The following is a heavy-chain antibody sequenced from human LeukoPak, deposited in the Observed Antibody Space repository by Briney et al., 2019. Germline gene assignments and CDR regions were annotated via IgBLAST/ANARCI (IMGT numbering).Heavy chain of an antibody. CDR1: GYTFTGYY. J-gene: IGHJ4*02. CDR2: INPNSGGT. D-gene: IGHD3-9*01. V-gene: IGHV1-2*02. CDR3: ARLGTSNYDILTGYSTDYFDY. Sequence: ASVKVSCKASGYTFTGYYMHWVRQAPGQGLEWMGWINPNSGGTNYAQKFQGRVTMTRDTSISTAYMELSRLRSDDTAVYYCARLGTSNYDILTGYSTDYFDYWGQGTLVTVSS.